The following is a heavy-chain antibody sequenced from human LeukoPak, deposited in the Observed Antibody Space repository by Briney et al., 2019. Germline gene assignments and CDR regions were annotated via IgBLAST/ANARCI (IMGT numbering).Heavy chain of an antibody. V-gene: IGHV4-61*02. J-gene: IGHJ6*03. D-gene: IGHD3-3*01. Sequence: PSETLSLTCTVSGGSISSGSYYWSWIRQPAGKGLEWIGRIYTSGSTNYNPSLKSRVTISVDTSKNQFSLKLSSVTAADTAVYYCATVEGYDFWSGDYYYYMDVWGKGTTVTVSS. CDR2: IYTSGST. CDR3: ATVEGYDFWSGDYYYYMDV. CDR1: GGSISSGSYY.